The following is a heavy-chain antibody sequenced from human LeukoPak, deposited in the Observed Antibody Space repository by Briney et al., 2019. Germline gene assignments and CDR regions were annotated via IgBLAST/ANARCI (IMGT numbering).Heavy chain of an antibody. CDR2: IYHSGST. V-gene: IGHV4-30-2*01. D-gene: IGHD4-11*01. J-gene: IGHJ4*02. CDR3: AREKNSNYYFDY. CDR1: GGSISSGDYY. Sequence: SETLSLTCTVSGGSISSGDYYWSWIRQPPGKGLEWIGYIYHSGSTYYNPSLKSRVTISVDRSKNQFSLKLSSVTAADTAVYYCAREKNSNYYFDYWGQGTLVTVSS.